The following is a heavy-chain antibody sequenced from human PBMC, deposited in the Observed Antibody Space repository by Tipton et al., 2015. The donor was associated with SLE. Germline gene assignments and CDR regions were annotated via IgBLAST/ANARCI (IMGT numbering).Heavy chain of an antibody. D-gene: IGHD3-22*01. Sequence: SLRLSCAASGFTFSSYAMSWVRQAPGKGLEWVSAISGSGGSTYYADSVKGRFTISRDNSKNTLYLQMNSLRAEDTAVYYCARDEGMYYDSSGYYDYWDQGTLVTVSS. CDR1: GFTFSSYA. V-gene: IGHV3-23*01. CDR2: ISGSGGST. J-gene: IGHJ4*02. CDR3: ARDEGMYYDSSGYYDY.